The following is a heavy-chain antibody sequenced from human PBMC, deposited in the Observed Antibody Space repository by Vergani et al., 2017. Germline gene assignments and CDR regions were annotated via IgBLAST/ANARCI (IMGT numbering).Heavy chain of an antibody. Sequence: QVQLVQSGAEVKKPGASVKVSCKASGYTFTGYYMHWVRQAPGQGLEWMGWINPNSGGTNYAQKFQGRVTMTRDTSISTAYMELSRLRSDDTAVYYCAREGADSSGYYDRYNWFDPWGQGTLVTVSS. J-gene: IGHJ5*02. V-gene: IGHV1-2*02. CDR1: GYTFTGYY. CDR3: AREGADSSGYYDRYNWFDP. CDR2: INPNSGGT. D-gene: IGHD3-22*01.